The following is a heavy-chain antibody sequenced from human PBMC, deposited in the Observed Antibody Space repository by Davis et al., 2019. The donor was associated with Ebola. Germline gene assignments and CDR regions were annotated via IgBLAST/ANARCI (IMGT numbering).Heavy chain of an antibody. CDR2: MYLTGRT. D-gene: IGHD6-6*01. V-gene: IGHV3-53*05. CDR3: TKDSSVGFDYFDY. CDR1: GITVSAEH. Sequence: GGSLRLSCAASGITVSAEHMTWVRQAPGRGLEWVSLMYLTGRTFYADSVKDRFTISRDNTRNSLYLQMNSLRVEDTAMYYCTKDSSVGFDYFDYWGQGALVTVSS. J-gene: IGHJ4*02.